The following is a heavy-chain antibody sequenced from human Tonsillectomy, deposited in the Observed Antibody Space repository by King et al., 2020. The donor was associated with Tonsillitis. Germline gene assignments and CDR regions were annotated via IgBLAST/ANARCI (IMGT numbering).Heavy chain of an antibody. CDR3: AKDRYDSRGWNWFDP. J-gene: IGHJ5*02. D-gene: IGHD3-22*01. Sequence: QLVQSGAEVKKPGASVKVSCKASGYIFTGYGVSWVRQAPGQGLEWMGWISTYSGNTNYAQKFQGRVTMTTDTSTSTVYLELRGLRSDDTAMYYCAKDRYDSRGWNWFDPGRQGTLVTVSS. CDR2: ISTYSGNT. V-gene: IGHV1-18*01. CDR1: GYIFTGYG.